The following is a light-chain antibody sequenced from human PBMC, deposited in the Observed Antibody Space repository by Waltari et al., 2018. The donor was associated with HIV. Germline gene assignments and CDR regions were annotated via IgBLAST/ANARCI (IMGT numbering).Light chain of an antibody. CDR3: CSYAGITTWV. CDR2: DVT. Sequence: QSALTQPASVSGSPGQSITISCTGTSNDLGRYDLVSWYQHQPGRAPKLIIYDVTKWPSGVSHRFSVSKSGATASLTISGLQAEDEADYYCCSYAGITTWVFGGGTKVTVL. J-gene: IGLJ3*02. V-gene: IGLV2-23*02. CDR1: SNDLGRYDL.